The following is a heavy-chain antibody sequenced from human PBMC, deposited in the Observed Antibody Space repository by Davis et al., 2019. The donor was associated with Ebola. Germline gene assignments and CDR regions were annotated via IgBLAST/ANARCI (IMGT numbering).Heavy chain of an antibody. J-gene: IGHJ4*02. Sequence: PSETLSLTCAVYGGSFSGYYWSWIRQPPGKGLEWIGEINHSGSTNYNPSLKSRVTISVDTSKNQFSLKLSSVTAADTAVYYCARGRRIWSGSTHPFDYWGQGTLVTVSS. CDR2: INHSGST. V-gene: IGHV4-34*01. D-gene: IGHD3-3*01. CDR3: ARGRRIWSGSTHPFDY. CDR1: GGSFSGYY.